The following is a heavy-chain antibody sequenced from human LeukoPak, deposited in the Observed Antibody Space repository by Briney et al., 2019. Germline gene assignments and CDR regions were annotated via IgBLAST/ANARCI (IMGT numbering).Heavy chain of an antibody. V-gene: IGHV1-18*01. J-gene: IGHJ4*02. CDR1: GYTFTSYG. CDR2: ISAYNGNT. D-gene: IGHD3-22*01. Sequence: ASVNVSCKASGYTFTSYGISWVRQAPGQGLEWIGWISAYNGNTNYAQKLQGRVTMTTDTSTSTAYMELRSLRSDDTAVYYCARDGRVYYDSSGPGGYWGQGTLVTVSS. CDR3: ARDGRVYYDSSGPGGY.